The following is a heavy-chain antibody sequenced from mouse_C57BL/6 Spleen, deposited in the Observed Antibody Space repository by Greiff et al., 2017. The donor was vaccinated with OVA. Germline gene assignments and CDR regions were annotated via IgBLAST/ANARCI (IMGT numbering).Heavy chain of an antibody. CDR2: INPNNGGT. Sequence: EVQLQQSGPELVKPGASVKIPCKASGYTFTDYNMDWVKQSHGKSLEWIGDINPNNGGTIYNQKFKGKATLTVDKSSSTAYMELRSLTSEDTAVYYCASSPLRTWFAYWGQGTLVTVSA. CDR3: ASSPLRTWFAY. CDR1: GYTFTDYN. V-gene: IGHV1-18*01. D-gene: IGHD6-1*01. J-gene: IGHJ3*01.